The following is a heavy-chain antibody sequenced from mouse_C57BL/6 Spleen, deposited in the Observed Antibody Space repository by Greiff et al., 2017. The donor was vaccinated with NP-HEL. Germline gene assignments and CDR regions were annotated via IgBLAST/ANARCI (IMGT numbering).Heavy chain of an antibody. V-gene: IGHV2-9*02. Sequence: QVQLKQSGPGLVAPSQSLSITCTVSGFSLTSYGVHWVRPPPGKGLEWLGVIWAGGSTNYNSALMSRLSISKDNSKSQVFLKMNRLQTDGTAMYYCARLEDIWGQGTTLIVSS. J-gene: IGHJ2*01. D-gene: IGHD1-3*01. CDR1: GFSLTSYG. CDR3: ARLEDI. CDR2: IWAGGST.